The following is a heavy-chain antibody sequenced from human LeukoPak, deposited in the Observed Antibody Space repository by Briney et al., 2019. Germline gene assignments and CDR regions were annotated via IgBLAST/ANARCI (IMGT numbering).Heavy chain of an antibody. CDR3: ARVPLYSYGLFDY. Sequence: PSETLSLTCAVYGGSFSGYYWSWIRQPPGKGLEWIGEINHSGSTNYNPSLKSRVTISVDTSKNQFSLKLSSVTAADTAVYYCARVPLYSYGLFDYWGQGTLVTVSS. V-gene: IGHV4-34*01. D-gene: IGHD5-18*01. CDR1: GGSFSGYY. J-gene: IGHJ4*02. CDR2: INHSGST.